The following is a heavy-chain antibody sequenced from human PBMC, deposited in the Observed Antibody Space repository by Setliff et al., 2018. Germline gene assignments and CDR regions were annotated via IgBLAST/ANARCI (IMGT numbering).Heavy chain of an antibody. CDR3: ARLGLDYYDSSGYPTAAFDI. Sequence: SVKVSCKASGGTFSSYAISWVRQAPGQGLEWTGGIIPIFGTANYAQKFQGRVTITTDESTSTAYMELSSLRSEDTAVYYCARLGLDYYDSSGYPTAAFDIWGQGTMVTVSS. V-gene: IGHV1-69*05. CDR2: IIPIFGTA. CDR1: GGTFSSYA. D-gene: IGHD3-22*01. J-gene: IGHJ3*02.